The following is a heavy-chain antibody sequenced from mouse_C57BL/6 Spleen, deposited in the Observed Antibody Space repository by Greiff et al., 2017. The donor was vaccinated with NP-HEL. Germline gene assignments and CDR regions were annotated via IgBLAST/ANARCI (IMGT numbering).Heavy chain of an antibody. V-gene: IGHV3-1*01. J-gene: IGHJ2*01. Sequence: DVQLQESGPGMVKPSQSLSLTCTVTGYSITSGYDWHWIRHFPGNKLEWMGYISYSGSTNYNPSLKSRISITHDTSKNHFFLKLNSVTTEDTATYYCARRGIYFDYWGQGTTLTVSS. CDR1: GYSITSGYD. CDR2: ISYSGST. CDR3: ARRGIYFDY.